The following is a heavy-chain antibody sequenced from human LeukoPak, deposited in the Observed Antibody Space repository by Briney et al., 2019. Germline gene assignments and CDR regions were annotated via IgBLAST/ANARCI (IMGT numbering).Heavy chain of an antibody. V-gene: IGHV4-59*12. CDR3: AREGGTSIAARPYYYYYYMDV. D-gene: IGHD6-6*01. CDR2: IYYSGST. CDR1: GGSISSYY. Sequence: SETLSLTCTVSGGSISSYYWSWIRQPPGQGLEWIGYIYYSGSTNYNPSLKSRVTISVDTSKNQFSLKLSSVTAADTAVYYCAREGGTSIAARPYYYYYYMDVWGKGTTVTVSS. J-gene: IGHJ6*03.